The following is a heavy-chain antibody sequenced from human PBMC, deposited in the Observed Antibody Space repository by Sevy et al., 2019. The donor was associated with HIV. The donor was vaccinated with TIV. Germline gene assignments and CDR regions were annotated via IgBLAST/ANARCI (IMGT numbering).Heavy chain of an antibody. CDR3: ARGPRSGYYTLDY. CDR1: GFTFSSYA. D-gene: IGHD3-3*01. CDR2: ISYDGSNK. V-gene: IGHV3-30-3*01. J-gene: IGHJ4*02. Sequence: GGSLRLSCAASGFTFSSYAMHWVRQAPGEGLEWVAVISYDGSNKYYADSVKGRFTISRDNSKKTLYLQMNSLRAEDTAVYYCARGPRSGYYTLDYWGQGTLVTVSS.